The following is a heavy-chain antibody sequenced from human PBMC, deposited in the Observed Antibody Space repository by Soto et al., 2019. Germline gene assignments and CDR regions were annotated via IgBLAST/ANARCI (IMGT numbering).Heavy chain of an antibody. V-gene: IGHV4-34*01. CDR3: ARGPLRYFDWLPYYYGMDV. CDR2: INHSGST. D-gene: IGHD3-9*01. CDR1: GGSFSGYY. J-gene: IGHJ6*02. Sequence: PSETLSVTCPVYGGSFSGYYWSWIRQPPGKGLEWIGEINHSGSTNYNPSLKSRVAMSVDTSKNQFSLKLSSVTAADTAVYYCARGPLRYFDWLPYYYGMDVWGQGTTVTVSS.